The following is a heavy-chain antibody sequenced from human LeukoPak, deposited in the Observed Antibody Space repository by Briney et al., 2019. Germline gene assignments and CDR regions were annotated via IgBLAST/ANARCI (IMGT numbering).Heavy chain of an antibody. D-gene: IGHD1-26*01. CDR3: ARDPYSGNYGAYYYYCMDV. V-gene: IGHV3-21*01. CDR2: ITSSSSYK. J-gene: IGHJ6*03. Sequence: GGSLRLSCTASGFTFNSYNMNWVRQAPGKGLEWVSSITSSSSYKYYADSVRGRFTISRDNAKNSLYLQMNSLRPEDTAVYYCARDPYSGNYGAYYYYCMDVWGKGTTVTISS. CDR1: GFTFNSYN.